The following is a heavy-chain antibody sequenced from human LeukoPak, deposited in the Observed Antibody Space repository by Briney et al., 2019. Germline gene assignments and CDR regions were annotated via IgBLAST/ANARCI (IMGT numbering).Heavy chain of an antibody. V-gene: IGHV3-30*04. CDR3: AREEDKDQVAATFGY. Sequence: PGGSLGLSCAASGFTFSSYALHWVRQGPGKGLEWVALISYDGSDNYYADSVKGRFTISRDNSKNTLYLQMNSLRAEDTAVYYCAREEDKDQVAATFGYWGQGTLVTVSS. CDR1: GFTFSSYA. J-gene: IGHJ4*02. CDR2: ISYDGSDN. D-gene: IGHD2-15*01.